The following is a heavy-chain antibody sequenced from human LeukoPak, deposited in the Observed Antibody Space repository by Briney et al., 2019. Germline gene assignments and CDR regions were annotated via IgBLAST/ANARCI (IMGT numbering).Heavy chain of an antibody. D-gene: IGHD4-17*01. Sequence: GGSLRLSCAASGFTFSSYTMNWVRQAPGKGLEWVSYISSSTGTIYYADSVKGRFTISRDNAKNSLYLQMNSLRAEDTAVYYCARDGDYEGDYWGQGTLVTVSS. V-gene: IGHV3-48*04. CDR3: ARDGDYEGDY. CDR2: ISSSTGTI. CDR1: GFTFSSYT. J-gene: IGHJ4*02.